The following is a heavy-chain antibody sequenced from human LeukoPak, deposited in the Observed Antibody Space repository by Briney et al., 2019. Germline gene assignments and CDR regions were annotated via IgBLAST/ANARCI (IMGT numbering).Heavy chain of an antibody. J-gene: IGHJ4*02. CDR2: ITQDGSTT. D-gene: IGHD1-1*01. CDR3: ARDQYKIDC. Sequence: GGSLRLSCAASGFSVSSYWMHWVRHAPGKGLVWVSRITQDGSTTTYADSVKGRFTISRDNAQNTVYLQMNSLRPDDTAVYYCARDQYKIDCWGQGTLVTVSS. V-gene: IGHV3-74*03. CDR1: GFSVSSYW.